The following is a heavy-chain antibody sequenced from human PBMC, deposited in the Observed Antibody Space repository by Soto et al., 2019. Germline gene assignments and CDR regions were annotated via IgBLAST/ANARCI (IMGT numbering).Heavy chain of an antibody. V-gene: IGHV1-2*02. J-gene: IGHJ4*02. CDR2: INPNSGGT. D-gene: IGHD3-10*01. CDR3: ARPKSYYGSGSYDY. Sequence: GASVKVSCKASGYTFTGYYMHWVRQAPGQGLEWMGWINPNSGGTNYAQKFQGRVTMTRDTSISTAYMELSRLRSDDTAVYYCARPKSYYGSGSYDYWGQGTLVTVS. CDR1: GYTFTGYY.